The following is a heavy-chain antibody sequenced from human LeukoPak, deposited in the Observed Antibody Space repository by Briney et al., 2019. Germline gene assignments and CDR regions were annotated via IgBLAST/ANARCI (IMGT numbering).Heavy chain of an antibody. J-gene: IGHJ4*02. CDR3: ARGVRYFDWLPFDY. D-gene: IGHD3-9*01. CDR2: IYHSGTT. Sequence: SETLSLTCAVSGGSLSRRNWWKWVRQPPGKGLEWIGEIYHSGTTNYNPSLKSRVTISVDKSKNQFSLKLNSVTAADTAVYYCARGVRYFDWLPFDYWGQGTLVTVSS. V-gene: IGHV4-4*02. CDR1: GGSLSRRNW.